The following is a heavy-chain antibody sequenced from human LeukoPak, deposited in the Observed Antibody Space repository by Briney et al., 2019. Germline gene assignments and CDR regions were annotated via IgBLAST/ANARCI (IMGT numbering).Heavy chain of an antibody. J-gene: IGHJ4*02. Sequence: EASVKVSCTASGYTFSDFYIHWVRQAPGQGLEYVGWITPKSGDTYSPQRFQGRVTVTRDASISTAYMELSSLRSDDTAVYFCARVRLADERAWAYWGQGTLVTVSS. CDR2: ITPKSGDT. CDR3: ARVRLADERAWAY. D-gene: IGHD3-3*02. CDR1: GYTFSDFY. V-gene: IGHV1-2*02.